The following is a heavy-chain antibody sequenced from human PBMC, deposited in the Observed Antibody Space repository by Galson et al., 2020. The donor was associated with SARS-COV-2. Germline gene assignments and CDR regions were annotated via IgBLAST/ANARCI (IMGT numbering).Heavy chain of an antibody. Sequence: SETLSLTCVVYGGSVSGYYWSWIRQPPGKGLEWIGKINHSGSTTFHPSLKSRVSLSVDTTNNQFSLNLISVTAADTAVYYCARGKILTDWCDPWGQGTLVTVSS. V-gene: IGHV4-34*01. J-gene: IGHJ5*02. D-gene: IGHD2-15*01. CDR3: ARGKILTDWCDP. CDR2: INHSGST. CDR1: GGSVSGYY.